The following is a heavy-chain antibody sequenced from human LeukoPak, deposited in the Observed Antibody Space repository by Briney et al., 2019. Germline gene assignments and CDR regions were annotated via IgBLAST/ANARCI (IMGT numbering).Heavy chain of an antibody. CDR1: GGSFSGYY. J-gene: IGHJ5*02. Sequence: SETLSLTCAVYGGSFSGYYWNWIRQPPGKGLEWIGEVNHSGSTNYNPSLKSRVTISVDTSKNQFSLKLGSVTAADTAVYYCARALGYSSGWRWFDPWGQGTLVTVSS. D-gene: IGHD6-19*01. V-gene: IGHV4-34*01. CDR3: ARALGYSSGWRWFDP. CDR2: VNHSGST.